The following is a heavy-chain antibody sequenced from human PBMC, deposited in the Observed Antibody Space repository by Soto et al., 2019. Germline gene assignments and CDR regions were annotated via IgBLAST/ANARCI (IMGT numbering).Heavy chain of an antibody. CDR2: IYYSGST. CDR3: ARGAGYSYGHNWFDP. CDR1: GGSISSGGYY. J-gene: IGHJ5*02. D-gene: IGHD5-18*01. V-gene: IGHV4-31*03. Sequence: SETLSLTCTVSGGSISSGGYYWSWIRQHPGKGLEWIGYIYYSGSTYYNPSLKSRVTISVDTSKNQFSLKLSSVTAADTAVYYCARGAGYSYGHNWFDPWGQGTLVTVSS.